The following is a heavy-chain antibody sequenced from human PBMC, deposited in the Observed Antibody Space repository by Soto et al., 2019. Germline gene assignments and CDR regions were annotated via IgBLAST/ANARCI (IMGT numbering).Heavy chain of an antibody. CDR2: IIPIFGTA. Sequence: RASVKVSCKASGGTFSSYAISWVRQAPGQGLEWMGGIIPIFGTANYAQKFQGRVTITADESTSTAYMELSSLRSEDTAVYYCARESIAAGRNWFDRWGQGTLVTVSS. D-gene: IGHD6-6*01. CDR3: ARESIAAGRNWFDR. J-gene: IGHJ5*02. CDR1: GGTFSSYA. V-gene: IGHV1-69*13.